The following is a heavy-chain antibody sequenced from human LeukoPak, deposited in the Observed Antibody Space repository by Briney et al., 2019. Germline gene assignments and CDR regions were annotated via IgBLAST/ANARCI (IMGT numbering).Heavy chain of an antibody. CDR3: ARVGYYETSGYYEY. D-gene: IGHD3-22*01. CDR2: INPNSGGT. Sequence: ASVKVSCKASGYTLTDYYMHWVRQAPGQGLEWMGRINPNSGGTNYAQKFQGRVTMTRDTSISTVYMELSRLRSDDTAVYYCARVGYYETSGYYEYWGQGTLVTVSS. J-gene: IGHJ4*02. CDR1: GYTLTDYY. V-gene: IGHV1-2*06.